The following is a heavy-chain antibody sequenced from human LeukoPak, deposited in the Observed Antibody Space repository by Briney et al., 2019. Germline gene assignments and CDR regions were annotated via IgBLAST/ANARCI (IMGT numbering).Heavy chain of an antibody. V-gene: IGHV1-18*01. Sequence: ASVKVSCKASGYTFTSYGISWVRQAPGQGLEWMGWISAYNGNTNYAQKLQGRVTMTTDTSTSTAYMELRSLRSDDTAVYYCARGQYDDTAGGAFDLWGQGTMVTVSS. D-gene: IGHD3-9*01. CDR1: GYTFTSYG. J-gene: IGHJ3*01. CDR3: ARGQYDDTAGGAFDL. CDR2: ISAYNGNT.